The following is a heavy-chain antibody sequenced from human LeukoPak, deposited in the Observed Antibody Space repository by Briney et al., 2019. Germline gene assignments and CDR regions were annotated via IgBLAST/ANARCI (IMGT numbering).Heavy chain of an antibody. CDR1: GFTFSSYW. CDR3: ASSIVGSFLTEYFVQ. Sequence: PGGSLRLSCAASGFTFSSYWMNWVRQAPGKGLEWVANIKQDESQKYYVDSVKGRFTISRDNAKNSVYLQMNSLRAEDTAVYYCASSIVGSFLTEYFVQWGQGTLVTVSA. D-gene: IGHD1-26*01. V-gene: IGHV3-7*01. J-gene: IGHJ1*01. CDR2: IKQDESQK.